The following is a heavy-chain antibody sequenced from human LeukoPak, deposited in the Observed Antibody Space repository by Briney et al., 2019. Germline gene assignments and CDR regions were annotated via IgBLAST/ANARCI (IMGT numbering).Heavy chain of an antibody. CDR2: INPNSGGT. V-gene: IGHV1-2*02. CDR3: ARDSSTEYYGSGSYYPYNDY. J-gene: IGHJ4*02. D-gene: IGHD3-10*01. CDR1: GYTFTGYY. Sequence: ASVKVSCKASGYTFTGYYMHWVRQAPGQGLEWMGWINPNSGGTNYAQKFQGRVTMTRDTSISTAYMELSRLRSDDTAVYYCARDSSTEYYGSGSYYPYNDYWGQGTLVTVSS.